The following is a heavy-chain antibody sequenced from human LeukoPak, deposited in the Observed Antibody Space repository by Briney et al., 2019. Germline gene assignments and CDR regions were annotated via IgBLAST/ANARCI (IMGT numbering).Heavy chain of an antibody. Sequence: SETLSLTCTVSGGSISSSSYYWGWIRQPPGKGLEWIGGIYYSGSTYYNPSLKSRVTVSVDTSKNQFSLKLSSVTAADTAVYYCARAMALRDFWSGYYQYYFDYWGQGTLVTVSS. CDR1: GGSISSSSYY. J-gene: IGHJ4*02. V-gene: IGHV4-39*07. CDR3: ARAMALRDFWSGYYQYYFDY. D-gene: IGHD3-3*01. CDR2: IYYSGST.